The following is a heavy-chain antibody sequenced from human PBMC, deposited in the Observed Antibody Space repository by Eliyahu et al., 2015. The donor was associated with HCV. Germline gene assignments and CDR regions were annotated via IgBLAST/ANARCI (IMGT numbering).Heavy chain of an antibody. CDR1: GYTFTSFY. D-gene: IGHD3-9*01. CDR3: ARRRNSKYYDILTAYSVSENYFDH. Sequence: QVQLVQSGAEVKKPGASVKVSCKASGYTFTSFYVHWLRQAPGQGLEWMGLLNPSVFSTIYAQKFQGRVTMTGDTSTSTAYMELSSLRSEDTAVYYCARRRNSKYYDILTAYSVSENYFDHWGQGTLVTVSS. CDR2: LNPSVFST. V-gene: IGHV1-46*01. J-gene: IGHJ4*02.